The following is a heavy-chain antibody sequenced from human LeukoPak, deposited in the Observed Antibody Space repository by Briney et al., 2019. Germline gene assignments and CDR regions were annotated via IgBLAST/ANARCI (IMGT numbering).Heavy chain of an antibody. D-gene: IGHD4-17*01. CDR2: ISAYNGNT. CDR1: GYTFTSYG. CDR3: ARGLTSYDYGDYFPPKTKLGRNYYYYMDV. V-gene: IGHV1-18*01. Sequence: GASVKVSGKASGYTFTSYGISWVRQAPGQGLEWMGWISAYNGNTNYAQKLQGRVTMTTDTSTSTAYMELRSLRSDATAVYYCARGLTSYDYGDYFPPKTKLGRNYYYYMDVWGKGTTVTVSS. J-gene: IGHJ6*03.